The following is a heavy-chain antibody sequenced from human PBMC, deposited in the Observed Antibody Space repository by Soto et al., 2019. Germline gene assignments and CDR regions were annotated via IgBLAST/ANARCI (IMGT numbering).Heavy chain of an antibody. CDR3: ARERVVPAAIPQNYYYYGMDV. D-gene: IGHD2-2*02. CDR2: IIPIFGTA. Sequence: QVQLVQSGAEVKKPGSSVKVSCTASGGTFSSYAISWVRQAPGQGLEWMGGIIPIFGTANYAQKFQGRVTITADESTSTAYMELSSLRSEDTAVYYCARERVVPAAIPQNYYYYGMDVWGQGTTVTVSS. CDR1: GGTFSSYA. V-gene: IGHV1-69*01. J-gene: IGHJ6*02.